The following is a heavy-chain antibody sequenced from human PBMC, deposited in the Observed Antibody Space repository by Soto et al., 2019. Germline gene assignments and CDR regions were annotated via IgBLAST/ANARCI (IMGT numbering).Heavy chain of an antibody. Sequence: PSETLSLTCAVYGGSFSGYYWSWIRQPPGKGLEWIGEINHSGSTNYNPSLKSRVTISVDTSKNQFSLKLSSVTAADTAVYYCSEAVASPEYYFDYWGQGTLVTVSS. CDR1: GGSFSGYY. J-gene: IGHJ4*02. V-gene: IGHV4-34*01. CDR3: SEAVASPEYYFDY. D-gene: IGHD6-19*01. CDR2: INHSGST.